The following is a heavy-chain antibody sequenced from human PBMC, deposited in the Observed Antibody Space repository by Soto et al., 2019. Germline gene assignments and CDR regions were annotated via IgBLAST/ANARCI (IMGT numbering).Heavy chain of an antibody. Sequence: QVQLVESGGGVVQPGRSLRLSCAASGFTFSAYGMHWVRQAPGKGLEWVAGMPDDENYKYYGGSVKGRFTISRDNSKNTLFLQMNSLRPEDTAVYYCAKERDGHKWPTYAFEFWGQGTMVSVSS. V-gene: IGHV3-30*18. J-gene: IGHJ3*01. CDR2: MPDDENYK. D-gene: IGHD5-12*01. CDR3: AKERDGHKWPTYAFEF. CDR1: GFTFSAYG.